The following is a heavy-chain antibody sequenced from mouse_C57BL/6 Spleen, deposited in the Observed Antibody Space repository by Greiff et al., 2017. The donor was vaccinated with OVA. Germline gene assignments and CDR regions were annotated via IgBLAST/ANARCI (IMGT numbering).Heavy chain of an antibody. CDR3: ASYSGEGYYFDY. Sequence: EVKLQESGGGLVQPGGSLSLSCAASGFTFTDYYMSWVRQPPGKALEWLGFIRNKANGYTTEYSASVKGRFTISRDNSQSILYLQMNALRAEDSATYYSASYSGEGYYFDYWGQGTTLTVSS. CDR2: IRNKANGYTT. V-gene: IGHV7-3*01. CDR1: GFTFTDYY. J-gene: IGHJ2*01.